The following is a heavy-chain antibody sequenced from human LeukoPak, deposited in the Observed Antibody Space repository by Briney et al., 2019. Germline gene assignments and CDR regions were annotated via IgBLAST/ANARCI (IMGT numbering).Heavy chain of an antibody. Sequence: GGSLRLSCAASGFTFSSYAMSWVRQAPGKGLEWVALISYDGSNKYYADSVKGRFTISRDNSKNTLYLQMNSLRAEDTAVFYCAREASRGVILPFDYWGQGTLVTVSS. CDR1: GFTFSSYA. J-gene: IGHJ4*02. CDR3: AREASRGVILPFDY. D-gene: IGHD3-10*01. V-gene: IGHV3-30-3*01. CDR2: ISYDGSNK.